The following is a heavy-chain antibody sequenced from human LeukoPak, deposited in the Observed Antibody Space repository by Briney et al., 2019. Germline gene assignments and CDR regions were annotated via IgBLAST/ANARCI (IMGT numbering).Heavy chain of an antibody. V-gene: IGHV3-21*01. CDR3: ARDPYSGTYGDTYYYYMDV. J-gene: IGHJ6*03. CDR1: GFSFSN. Sequence: NPGGSLRLSCAASGFSFSNMNWVRQAPGKGLEWVSSITSSSTYTFYADSVKGRFTISRDNARNSLYLQMNSLRAEDTAVYYCARDPYSGTYGDTYYYYMDVWGKGTTVTISS. D-gene: IGHD1-26*01. CDR2: ITSSSTYT.